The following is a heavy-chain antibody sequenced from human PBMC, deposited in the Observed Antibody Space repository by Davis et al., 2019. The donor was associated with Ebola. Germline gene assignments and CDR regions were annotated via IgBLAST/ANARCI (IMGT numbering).Heavy chain of an antibody. J-gene: IGHJ4*02. CDR2: INHSGST. D-gene: IGHD1-26*01. CDR1: GGSFSGFF. V-gene: IGHV4-34*01. CDR3: ARATTPKN. Sequence: GSLRLSCAVYGGSFSGFFWSWIRQPPGKGLEWIGEINHSGSTNYNPSLKSRVTISVDTSKNQFSLKLSSVTAADTAVYYCARATTPKNWGQGTLVTVSS.